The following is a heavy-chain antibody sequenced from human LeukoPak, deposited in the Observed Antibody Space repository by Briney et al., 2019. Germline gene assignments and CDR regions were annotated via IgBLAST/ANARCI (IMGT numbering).Heavy chain of an antibody. CDR2: ISYDGSNK. V-gene: IGHV3-30*04. J-gene: IGHJ4*02. Sequence: GGSLRLSCAASGFTFSSYAMHWVRQAPGKGLEWVAVISYDGSNKYYADSVKGRFTISRDNSKNTLYLQMNSLRAEDTAVYYCARWLAVAGKPIDYWGQGTPVTVSS. D-gene: IGHD6-19*01. CDR1: GFTFSSYA. CDR3: ARWLAVAGKPIDY.